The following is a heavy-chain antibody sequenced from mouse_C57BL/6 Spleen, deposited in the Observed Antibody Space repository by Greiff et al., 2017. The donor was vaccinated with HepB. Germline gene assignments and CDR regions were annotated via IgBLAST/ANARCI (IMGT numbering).Heavy chain of an antibody. CDR3: TVYDYDGGFAY. CDR1: GFNIKDYY. V-gene: IGHV14-1*01. D-gene: IGHD2-4*01. CDR2: IDPEDGDT. Sequence: VQLKQSGAELVRPGASVKLSCTASGFNIKDYYMHWVKQRPEQGLEWIGRIDPEDGDTEYAPKFQGKSTMTADTSSNTAYLQLSSLTSEYTAVYYCTVYDYDGGFAYWGQGTLVTVSA. J-gene: IGHJ3*01.